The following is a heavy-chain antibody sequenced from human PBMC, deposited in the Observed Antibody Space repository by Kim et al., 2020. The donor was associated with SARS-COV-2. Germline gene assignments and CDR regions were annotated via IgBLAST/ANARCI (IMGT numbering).Heavy chain of an antibody. Sequence: GGSLRLSCTTSGFTFIGHAMSWVRQAPGQGLEWVSSIDGSDGTTYYVDSVKGRFTISRDDAKNTLYLQMRALRADDTATYYCMKGGWGWIWDHWGQVTLV. CDR2: IDGSDGTT. CDR1: GFTFIGHA. V-gene: IGHV3-23*01. CDR3: MKGGWGWIWDH. D-gene: IGHD2-2*03. J-gene: IGHJ4*02.